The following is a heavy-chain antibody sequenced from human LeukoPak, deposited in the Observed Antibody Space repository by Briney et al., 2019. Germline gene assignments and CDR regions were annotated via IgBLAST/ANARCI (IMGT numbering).Heavy chain of an antibody. V-gene: IGHV4-59*01. D-gene: IGHD6-19*01. Sequence: SETLSLTCTVSGGSISNYYWSWVRQPPGKGLEWIGYIYYSGSTTYNPSLKSRVTISVDTSKNQFSLKLSSVTAADTAVYYCARDLYSSGWYSGWFDPWGQGTLVTVSS. J-gene: IGHJ5*02. CDR3: ARDLYSSGWYSGWFDP. CDR2: IYYSGST. CDR1: GGSISNYY.